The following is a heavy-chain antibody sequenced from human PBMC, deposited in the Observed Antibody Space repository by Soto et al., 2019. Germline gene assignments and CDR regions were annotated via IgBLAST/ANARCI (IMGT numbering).Heavy chain of an antibody. V-gene: IGHV4-4*07. J-gene: IGHJ6*02. Sequence: SETLSLTCTVSGGSISSYYWSLIRQPAGKGLEWIGRIYTSGSTNYNPSLKSRVTMSVDTCKNQFSLKLSSVTAADTAVYYCAREYLRAYGDYSTYYHYGMDVWCQGTRVTVSS. CDR2: IYTSGST. D-gene: IGHD4-17*01. CDR1: GGSISSYY. CDR3: AREYLRAYGDYSTYYHYGMDV.